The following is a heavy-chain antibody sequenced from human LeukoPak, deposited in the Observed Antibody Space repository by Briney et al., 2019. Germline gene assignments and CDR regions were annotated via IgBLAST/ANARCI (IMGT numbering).Heavy chain of an antibody. D-gene: IGHD6-19*01. V-gene: IGHV1-18*04. CDR1: GYTFTGYY. Sequence: ASVKVSCKASGYTFTGYYMHWVRQAPGQGLEWMGWISAYNGNTNYAQKLQGRVTMTTDTSTSTAYMELRSLRSDDTAVYYCARAYSSGWAYFDYWGQGTLVTVSS. J-gene: IGHJ4*02. CDR2: ISAYNGNT. CDR3: ARAYSSGWAYFDY.